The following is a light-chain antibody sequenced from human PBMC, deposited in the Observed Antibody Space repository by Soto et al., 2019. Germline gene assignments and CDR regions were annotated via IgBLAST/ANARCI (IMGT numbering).Light chain of an antibody. CDR1: QTVGSN. J-gene: IGKJ2*01. CDR3: QQYNNWPRT. Sequence: ERVMTQSPATLSVSPGERATLSCRASQTVGSNLAWYQQKPGQAPRLLIYDASTRATGIPARFSGSGSGTDFTLTISRLQSEDFAVYYCQQYNNWPRTFGQGTKLEIK. CDR2: DAS. V-gene: IGKV3-15*01.